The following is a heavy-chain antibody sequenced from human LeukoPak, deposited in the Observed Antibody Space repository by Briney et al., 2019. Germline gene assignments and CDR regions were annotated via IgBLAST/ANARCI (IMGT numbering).Heavy chain of an antibody. CDR3: ARSTLRPYYYDSSGYFSAFDI. Sequence: PSETLSLTCAVYGGSFSGYYWSWIRQPPGKGLEWIGEINHSGSTNYNPSLKSRVAISVDTSKNQFSLKLSSVTAADTAVYYCARSTLRPYYYDSSGYFSAFDIWGQGTMVTVSS. D-gene: IGHD3-22*01. J-gene: IGHJ3*02. V-gene: IGHV4-34*01. CDR1: GGSFSGYY. CDR2: INHSGST.